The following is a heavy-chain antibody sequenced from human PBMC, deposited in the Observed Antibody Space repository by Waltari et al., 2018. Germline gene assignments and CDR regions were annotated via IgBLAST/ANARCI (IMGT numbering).Heavy chain of an antibody. CDR2: IIPILGIA. D-gene: IGHD5-18*01. CDR3: ARDFPSTAMAPFDY. V-gene: IGHV1-69*10. CDR1: GGTFSSYA. J-gene: IGHJ4*02. Sequence: QVQLVQSGAEVKKPGSSVKVSCKASGGTFSSYAISRVRPAPGQGLEWMGGIIPILGIANYAQKFQGRVTITADKSTSTAYMELSSLRSEDTAVYYCARDFPSTAMAPFDYWGQGTLVTVSS.